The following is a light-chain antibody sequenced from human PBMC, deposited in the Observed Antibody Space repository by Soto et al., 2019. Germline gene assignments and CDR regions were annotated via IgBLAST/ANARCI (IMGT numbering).Light chain of an antibody. V-gene: IGLV1-44*01. CDR3: TAWDDSLNAWV. Sequence: QAVVTQPPSASGTPGQRVTISCSGSSSNIGSNTVNWYQQLPGTAPKLLIYSNNQRPSGVPDRFSGSKSGTSASLAISGLQSEDEADDYCTAWDDSLNAWVFGGGTKLTV. CDR1: SSNIGSNT. CDR2: SNN. J-gene: IGLJ3*02.